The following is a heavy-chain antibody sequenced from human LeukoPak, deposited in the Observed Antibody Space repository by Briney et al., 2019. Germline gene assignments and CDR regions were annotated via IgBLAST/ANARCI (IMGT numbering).Heavy chain of an antibody. D-gene: IGHD5-18*01. CDR3: ARFRRGYSYGVDY. V-gene: IGHV4-39*07. J-gene: IGHJ4*02. CDR1: GGSINSNSYY. CDR2: IYYSGTT. Sequence: SETLSLTCIVSGGSINSNSYYWGWIRQPPGKGLEWTGSIYYSGTTYYNPSLRSRVTISIDTSKNQFSLKLSSVTAADTAVYYCARFRRGYSYGVDYWGQGTLVTVSS.